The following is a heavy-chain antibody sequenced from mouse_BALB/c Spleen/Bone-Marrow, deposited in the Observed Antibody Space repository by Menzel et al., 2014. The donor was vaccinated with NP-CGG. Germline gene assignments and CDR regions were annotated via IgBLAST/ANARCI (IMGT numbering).Heavy chain of an antibody. CDR3: ANIYYGDYGWFSY. Sequence: QVQLQQSGAELVMPGASVKMSCKASGYTFTDYWIHWVKQRPGQGLEWIGAIDTSYTYTTCNQKFKGKATLTVDASSSTAYIQLSSLTSEDSAVYYCANIYYGDYGWFSYWGQGTLVTVSA. J-gene: IGHJ3*01. CDR2: IDTSYTYT. V-gene: IGHV1-69*01. CDR1: GYTFTDYW. D-gene: IGHD2-13*01.